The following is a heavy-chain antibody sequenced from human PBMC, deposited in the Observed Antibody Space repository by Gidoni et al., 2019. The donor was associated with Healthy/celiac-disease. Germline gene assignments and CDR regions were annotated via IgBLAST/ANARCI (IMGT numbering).Heavy chain of an antibody. J-gene: IGHJ2*01. CDR2: ISGSGGST. CDR3: AKGYGDYTSYWYFDL. CDR1: GFTFRIFA. V-gene: IGHV3-23*04. D-gene: IGHD4-17*01. Sequence: EVQLVESGGGLVQPGGSLRLSCAASGFTFRIFAMNWVRQAPGKGLEWVSGISGSGGSTDYADSVKGRFTLSRDNSKNTLYLQMNALRVEDTAVYYCAKGYGDYTSYWYFDLWGRGTLVTVSS.